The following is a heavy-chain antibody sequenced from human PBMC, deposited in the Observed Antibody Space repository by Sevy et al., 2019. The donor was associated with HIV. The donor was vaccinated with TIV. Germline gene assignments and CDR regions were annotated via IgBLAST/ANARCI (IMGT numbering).Heavy chain of an antibody. D-gene: IGHD3-22*01. CDR3: ARDLGSGYYYGRFDP. CDR1: GFTFSSYA. CDR2: ISYDGSNK. V-gene: IGHV3-30-3*01. J-gene: IGHJ5*02. Sequence: GGSLRLSCAASGFTFSSYAMHWVRQAPGKGLEWVAVISYDGSNKYYADSVKGRFTISRDNSKNTLYLQMNSLRAEDTAVYYCARDLGSGYYYGRFDPWGQGTLVTVSS.